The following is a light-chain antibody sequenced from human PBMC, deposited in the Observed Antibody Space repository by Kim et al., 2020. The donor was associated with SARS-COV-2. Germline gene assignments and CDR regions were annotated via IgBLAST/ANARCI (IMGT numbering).Light chain of an antibody. CDR1: SSDIGTYFE. Sequence: GQSVPSSCTGTSSDIGTYFEVSWYQQVPGKAPKLMIYEVTKRPSGVPDRFSGSKSGNTASLTVSGLQPEDEADYYCSSYAGSNNIILGGGTQLTVL. J-gene: IGLJ2*01. CDR2: EVT. CDR3: SSYAGSNNII. V-gene: IGLV2-8*01.